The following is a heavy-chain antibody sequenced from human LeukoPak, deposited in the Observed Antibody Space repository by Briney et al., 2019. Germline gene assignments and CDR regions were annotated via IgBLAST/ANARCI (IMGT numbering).Heavy chain of an antibody. D-gene: IGHD3-22*01. V-gene: IGHV4-61*08. Sequence: PSETLSLTCTVSGGSVSSGGSYWSWIRQPPGKGLEWIGYMYYSGSTNYTPSLKSRVTISVDTSKNQFSLKLSSVTAADTAVYYCARNYYYDSSGYYYQYYFDYWGQGTLVTVSS. CDR2: MYYSGST. CDR1: GGSVSSGGSY. CDR3: ARNYYYDSSGYYYQYYFDY. J-gene: IGHJ4*02.